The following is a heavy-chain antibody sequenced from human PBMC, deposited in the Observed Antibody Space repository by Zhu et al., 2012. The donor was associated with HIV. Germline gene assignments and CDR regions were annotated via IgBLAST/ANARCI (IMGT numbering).Heavy chain of an antibody. V-gene: IGHV4-34*12. J-gene: IGHJ4*02. Sequence: QVQLQQWGAGLLKPSETLSLTCAVYGESFSGYYWSWIRQPPGKGLEWIGETIHGGSTNFNPSLRSRVTISVDKSKNQFSLKLSSVTAADTAVYYCASSTISAPGTKFTYWGQGTLVTVSS. CDR1: GESFSGYY. D-gene: IGHD3-10*01. CDR3: ASSTISAPGTKFTY. CDR2: TIHGGST.